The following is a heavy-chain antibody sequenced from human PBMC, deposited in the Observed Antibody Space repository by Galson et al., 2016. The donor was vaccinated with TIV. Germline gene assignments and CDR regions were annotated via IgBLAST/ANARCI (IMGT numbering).Heavy chain of an antibody. CDR2: MDHSGST. Sequence: ETLSLTCIVSGYSISSGYYWGWIRQPPGKGLEWIGNMDHSGSTYHNPSLKSRVTISLDTSKNQFSLRLNSVTASDTAMYYCVRDDGRYYPEASQHWGQGTLVIVSS. CDR1: GYSISSGYY. CDR3: VRDDGRYYPEASQH. V-gene: IGHV4-38-2*02. J-gene: IGHJ1*01. D-gene: IGHD1-26*01.